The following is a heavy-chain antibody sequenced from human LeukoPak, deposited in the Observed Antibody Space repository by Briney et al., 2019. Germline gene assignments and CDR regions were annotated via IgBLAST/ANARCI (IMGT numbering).Heavy chain of an antibody. CDR2: IYYSGST. Sequence: SETLSLTCTVSNYSISSGYYWGWIRQPPGKGLEWIGSIYYSGSTYYNPSLKSRVTISVDTSKNQFSLKLSSVTAADTAVYYCARPRYYYGSGSPDWYFDLWGRGTLVTVSS. D-gene: IGHD3-10*01. CDR1: NYSISSGYY. CDR3: ARPRYYYGSGSPDWYFDL. J-gene: IGHJ2*01. V-gene: IGHV4-38-2*02.